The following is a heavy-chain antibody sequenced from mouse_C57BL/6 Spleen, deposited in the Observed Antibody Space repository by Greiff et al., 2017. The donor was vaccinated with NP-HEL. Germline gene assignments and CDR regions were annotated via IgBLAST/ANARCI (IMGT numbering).Heavy chain of an antibody. CDR3: ARGGYYYGSSYYAMDY. CDR1: GFTFSDYG. CDR2: ISSGSSTI. J-gene: IGHJ4*01. Sequence: EVNLVDSGGGLVKPGGSLKLSCAASGFTFSDYGMHWVRQAPEKGLEWVAYISSGSSTIYYADTVKGRFTISRDNAKNTLFLQMTSLRSEDTAMYYCARGGYYYGSSYYAMDYWGQGTSVTVSS. D-gene: IGHD1-1*01. V-gene: IGHV5-17*01.